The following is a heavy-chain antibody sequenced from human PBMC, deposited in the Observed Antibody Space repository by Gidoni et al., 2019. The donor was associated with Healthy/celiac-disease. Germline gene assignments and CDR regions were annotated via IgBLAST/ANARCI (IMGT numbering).Heavy chain of an antibody. CDR1: GLTFSSYA. J-gene: IGHJ6*02. CDR2: SRGSGGNT. Sequence: EVQLLESGGGLVQPGGSLRLSCAASGLTFSSYAMCWVRQAPGKGLEWVSDSRGSGGNTYYAASVKGRFNMSRGNSKNTLYLQMNILRAEDTVVYYCAKDEYYYDSSGYPFPYYYYYGMDVWGQGTTVTVSS. V-gene: IGHV3-23*01. CDR3: AKDEYYYDSSGYPFPYYYYYGMDV. D-gene: IGHD3-22*01.